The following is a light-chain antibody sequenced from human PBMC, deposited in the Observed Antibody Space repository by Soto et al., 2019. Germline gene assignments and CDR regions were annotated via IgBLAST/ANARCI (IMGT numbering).Light chain of an antibody. CDR3: MQAKDLPLT. CDR1: RSLLHSDGKTY. CDR2: EVS. V-gene: IGKV2-29*03. Sequence: DIVMTQTPLSLSVTPGQPASISCKSSRSLLHSDGKTYLSWYLQKPGQPPQLLIYEVSNRFSGVRDRLTGSGSGTDFTLKISRVEAEAVGIYYCMQAKDLPLTFGGGTKVEI. J-gene: IGKJ4*01.